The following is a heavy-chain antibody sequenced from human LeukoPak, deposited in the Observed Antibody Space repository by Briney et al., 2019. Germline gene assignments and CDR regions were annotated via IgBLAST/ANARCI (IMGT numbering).Heavy chain of an antibody. D-gene: IGHD1-26*01. CDR1: EFTFSSYA. CDR2: ISFDGNNE. J-gene: IGHJ4*02. V-gene: IGHV3-30-3*01. Sequence: GGSLRLSCAASEFTFSSYAMHWVRQAPGKGLEWVADISFDGNNEHYADSVKGRFTISRDNAKNTLYLQMNSLRAEDTAVYYCARALGSPLDYWGQGTLVTVSS. CDR3: ARALGSPLDY.